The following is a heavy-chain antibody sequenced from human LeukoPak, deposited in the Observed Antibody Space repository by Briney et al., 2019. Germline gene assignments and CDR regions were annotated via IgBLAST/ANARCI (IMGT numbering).Heavy chain of an antibody. Sequence: PGGSLRLSCAASGFTFSSYWMSWVRQAPGKGLEWVANIKQDGSEKYYVDSVKGRFTISRDNAKNSLYLQMNSLRAEDTAVYYCARDSPGYYYDSSGYYYNSLKYYYGMDVWGQGTTVTVSS. CDR3: ARDSPGYYYDSSGYYYNSLKYYYGMDV. CDR2: IKQDGSEK. J-gene: IGHJ6*02. D-gene: IGHD3-22*01. CDR1: GFTFSSYW. V-gene: IGHV3-7*01.